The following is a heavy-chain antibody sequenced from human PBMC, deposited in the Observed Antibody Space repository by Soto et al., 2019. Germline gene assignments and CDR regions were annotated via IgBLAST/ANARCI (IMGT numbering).Heavy chain of an antibody. CDR2: IIPIFGTA. J-gene: IGHJ4*02. V-gene: IGHV1-69*13. Sequence: SVKVSCKASGGTFSSYAISRVRQAPGQGLEWMGGIIPIFGTANYAQKFQGRVTITADESTSTAYMELSSLRSEDTAVYYCARGKWNYAGEFDYWGQGTLVTVSS. CDR1: GGTFSSYA. D-gene: IGHD1-7*01. CDR3: ARGKWNYAGEFDY.